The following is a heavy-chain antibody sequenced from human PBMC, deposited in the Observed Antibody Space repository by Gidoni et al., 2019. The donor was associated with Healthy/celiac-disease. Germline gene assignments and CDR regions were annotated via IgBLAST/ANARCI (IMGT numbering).Heavy chain of an antibody. CDR1: GYSFTSYW. CDR2: IYPGDSDT. CDR3: ARWATLYSSGWLGDFDY. V-gene: IGHV5-51*01. D-gene: IGHD6-19*01. J-gene: IGHJ4*02. Sequence: EVQLVQSGAAVKKPGESLKISCKGSGYSFTSYWIGWVRQMPGKGLEWMGIIYPGDSDTRYSPSFQGQVTISADKSISTAYLQWSSLKASDTAMYYCARWATLYSSGWLGDFDYWGQGTLVTVSS.